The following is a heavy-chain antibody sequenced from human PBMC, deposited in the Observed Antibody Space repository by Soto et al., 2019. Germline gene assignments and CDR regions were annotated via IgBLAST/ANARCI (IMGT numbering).Heavy chain of an antibody. Sequence: SGPTLVSPTQTLTLTCTFSGFSLSTSGVGVGWIRQPPGKALEWLALIYWNDDKRYSPSLKSRLTITKDTSKDQVVLTMTNMDPVDTATYYCAHMATKLGIFYYFDYWGQGTLVTVSS. CDR2: IYWNDDK. J-gene: IGHJ4*02. D-gene: IGHD7-27*01. CDR3: AHMATKLGIFYYFDY. V-gene: IGHV2-5*01. CDR1: GFSLSTSGVG.